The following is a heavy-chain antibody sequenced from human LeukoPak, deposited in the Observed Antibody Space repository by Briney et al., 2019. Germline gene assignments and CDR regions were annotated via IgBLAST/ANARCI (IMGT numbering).Heavy chain of an antibody. D-gene: IGHD3-3*01. V-gene: IGHV3-23*01. CDR2: ISGSGGST. CDR3: ANSRERTYYDFWSGSPSPFDY. J-gene: IGHJ4*02. Sequence: GGSLRLSCAASGFTFSSYAMSWVRQAPGKGREWVSAISGSGGSTYYAGSVKGRFTISRDNSKNTLYLQMNSLRAEDTAVYYCANSRERTYYDFWSGSPSPFDYWGQGTLVTVSS. CDR1: GFTFSSYA.